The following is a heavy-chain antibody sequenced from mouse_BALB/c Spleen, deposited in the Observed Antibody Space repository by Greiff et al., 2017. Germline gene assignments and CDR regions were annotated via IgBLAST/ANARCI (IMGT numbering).Heavy chain of an antibody. J-gene: IGHJ3*01. CDR2: ISYDGSN. V-gene: IGHV3-6*02. CDR1: GYSITSGYY. D-gene: IGHD4-1*01. CDR3: ARGLGTGIAY. Sequence: DVQLQESGPGLVKPSQSLSLTCSVTGYSITSGYYWNWIRQFPGNKLEWMGYISYDGSNNYNPSLKNRISITRDTSKNQFFLKLNSVTTEDTATYYCARGLGTGIAYWGQGTLVTVSA.